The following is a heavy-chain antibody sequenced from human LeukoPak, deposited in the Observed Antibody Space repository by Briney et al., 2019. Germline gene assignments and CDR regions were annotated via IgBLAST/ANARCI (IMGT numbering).Heavy chain of an antibody. Sequence: GGSLRLSCAASGFTFSSYGMHWVRQAPGKGLEWVAVISYDGSNKYYADSVKGRFTISRDNSKNTLYLQMNSLRAEDTAVYYCAKDLRFSYYYDSSGYYPGYWGQGTLVTVSS. CDR1: GFTFSSYG. CDR2: ISYDGSNK. D-gene: IGHD3-22*01. V-gene: IGHV3-30*18. CDR3: AKDLRFSYYYDSSGYYPGY. J-gene: IGHJ4*02.